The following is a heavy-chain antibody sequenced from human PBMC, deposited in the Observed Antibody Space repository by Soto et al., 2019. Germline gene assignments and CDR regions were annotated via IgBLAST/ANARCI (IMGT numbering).Heavy chain of an antibody. D-gene: IGHD3-22*01. CDR3: ARDRTITMIGGVGGWFDP. CDR2: ISAYNGNT. V-gene: IGHV1-18*01. Sequence: QVQLVQSGAEVKKPGASVKVSCKASGYTFTSYGISWVRQAPGQGLEWMGWISAYNGNTNYAQKLQGRVTMTTDTSTSTAYMELRSLRSDDTAVYYCARDRTITMIGGVGGWFDPWGQGTLVTVSS. J-gene: IGHJ5*02. CDR1: GYTFTSYG.